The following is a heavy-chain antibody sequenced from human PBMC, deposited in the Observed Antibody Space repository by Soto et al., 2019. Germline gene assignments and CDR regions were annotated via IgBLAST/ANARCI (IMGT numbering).Heavy chain of an antibody. V-gene: IGHV3-30*18. CDR1: GFTFSSYG. CDR2: ISYDGSNK. Sequence: GGSLRLSCAASGFTFSSYGMHWVRQAPGKGLEWVAVISYDGSNKYYADSVKGRFTISRDNSKNTLYLQMNSLRAEDTAVYYCAKGVTYYYDSSGYYYDSYWGQGTLVTVS. D-gene: IGHD3-22*01. CDR3: AKGVTYYYDSSGYYYDSY. J-gene: IGHJ4*02.